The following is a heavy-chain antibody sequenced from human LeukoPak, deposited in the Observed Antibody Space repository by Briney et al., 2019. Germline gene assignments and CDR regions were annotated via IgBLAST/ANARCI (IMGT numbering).Heavy chain of an antibody. V-gene: IGHV4-31*03. Sequence: SESLSLTCTVSGGSISSGGYYWSWIRQHPGKGLEWIGYIYYSGSTYYNPSLKSRVTISVDTSKNQFSLKLSSVTAADTAVYYCARDVVINYYYGMDVWGQGTTVTVSS. D-gene: IGHD3-22*01. J-gene: IGHJ6*02. CDR3: ARDVVINYYYGMDV. CDR2: IYYSGST. CDR1: GGSISSGGYY.